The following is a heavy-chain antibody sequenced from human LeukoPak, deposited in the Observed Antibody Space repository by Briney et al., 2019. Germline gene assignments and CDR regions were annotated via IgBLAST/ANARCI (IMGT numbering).Heavy chain of an antibody. CDR3: ARAWVTMVRGVIKVKWFDP. V-gene: IGHV4-34*01. CDR2: INHSGST. J-gene: IGHJ5*02. CDR1: GGSFSGYY. Sequence: ASETLSLTCAVYGGSFSGYYWSWIRQPPGKGLEWIGEINHSGSTNYNPSLKSRVTISVDTSKNQFSLKLSSVTAADTAVYYCARAWVTMVRGVIKVKWFDPWGQGTLVTASS. D-gene: IGHD3-10*01.